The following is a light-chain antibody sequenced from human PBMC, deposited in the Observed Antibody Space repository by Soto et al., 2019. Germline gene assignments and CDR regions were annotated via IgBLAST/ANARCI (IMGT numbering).Light chain of an antibody. CDR3: CSYAGNKIHYV. CDR1: SSDVGNFNL. V-gene: IGLV2-23*02. J-gene: IGLJ1*01. Sequence: LTQPASVYGSAGQSITIACAGTSSDVGNFNLVSWYQHHPGNAPKLMIFEVSKRPSGVSNRYSGSKSGNTASLTISGLQAEDEADYYCCSYAGNKIHYVFGTGTKVTVL. CDR2: EVS.